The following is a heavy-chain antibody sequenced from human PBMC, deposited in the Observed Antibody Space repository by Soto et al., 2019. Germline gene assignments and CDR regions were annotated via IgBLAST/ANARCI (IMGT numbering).Heavy chain of an antibody. V-gene: IGHV4-4*02. CDR1: GGSISSSNW. D-gene: IGHD3-10*01. Sequence: ETLSLTCAVSGGSISSSNWWSWVRQPPGKGLEWIGDIYHSGSTNYNPSLKSRVTISVDKSKNQFSLKLSSVTAADTAVYYCARKDYGSGSYKYWGQGTLVTVSS. CDR2: IYHSGST. J-gene: IGHJ4*02. CDR3: ARKDYGSGSYKY.